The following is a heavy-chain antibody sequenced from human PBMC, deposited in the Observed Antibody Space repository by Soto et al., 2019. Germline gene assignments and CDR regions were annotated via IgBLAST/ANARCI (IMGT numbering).Heavy chain of an antibody. CDR3: ARVRTVTSMDY. J-gene: IGHJ4*02. D-gene: IGHD2-21*02. CDR1: GASIGAAY. CDR2: IYYSGST. Sequence: QVQLLESGPGLVKPSETLSLTCNVSGASIGAAYWTWVRQPPGKGLEWIGYIYYSGSTNYNPSLGSRVTMSVYTSKNQVSLRLTSLTEADTAVYYCARVRTVTSMDYWGQGSLVTVSS. V-gene: IGHV4-59*01.